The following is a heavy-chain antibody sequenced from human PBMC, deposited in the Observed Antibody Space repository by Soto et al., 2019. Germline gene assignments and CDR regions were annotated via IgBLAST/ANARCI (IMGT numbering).Heavy chain of an antibody. J-gene: IGHJ6*02. CDR2: IYYSGST. V-gene: IGHV4-39*01. Sequence: SSETLSLTCTVSGGSISSSSYYWGWIRQPPGKGLEWIGSIYYSGSTYYNPSLKSRVTISVDTSKNQFSLKLSSVTAADTAVYYCARHNIGYAMDVWGQGTTVTVSS. CDR1: GGSISSSSYY. D-gene: IGHD5-12*01. CDR3: ARHNIGYAMDV.